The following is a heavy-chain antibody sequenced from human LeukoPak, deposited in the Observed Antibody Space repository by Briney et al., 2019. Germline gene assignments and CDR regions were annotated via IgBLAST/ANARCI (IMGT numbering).Heavy chain of an antibody. J-gene: IGHJ4*02. CDR2: IKSKTDGGTT. CDR3: TSWTGCSSTSCYTVGTPEY. CDR1: GFTFSNAW. Sequence: GGSLRLSCAASGFTFSNAWMSWVRQAPGKGLEWVGRIKSKTDGGTTDYAAPVKGRFTISRDDSKNTLYLQMNSLKTEDTAVYYCTSWTGCSSTSCYTVGTPEYWGQGTLVTVSS. D-gene: IGHD2-2*02. V-gene: IGHV3-15*01.